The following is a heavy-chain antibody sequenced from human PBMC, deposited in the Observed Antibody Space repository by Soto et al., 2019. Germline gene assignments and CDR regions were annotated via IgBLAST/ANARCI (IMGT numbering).Heavy chain of an antibody. V-gene: IGHV1-18*01. CDR2: ISTYNGNT. D-gene: IGHD7-27*01. CDR1: GYTFISHG. CDR3: ARDPRLGTPDY. Sequence: ASVKVSCKASGYTFISHGITWVRQAPGQGLEWMGWISTYNGNTNYAQRLQGRVTMTTDTSTSTAYMELRSLRSDDTAVYYCARDPRLGTPDYWGQGTLDTVSS. J-gene: IGHJ4*02.